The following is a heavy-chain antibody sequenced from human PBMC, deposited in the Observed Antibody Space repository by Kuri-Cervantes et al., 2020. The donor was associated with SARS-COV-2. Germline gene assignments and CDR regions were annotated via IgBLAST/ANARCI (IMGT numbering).Heavy chain of an antibody. J-gene: IGHJ4*02. CDR1: GYTFTSYG. CDR2: ISAYNGNT. D-gene: IGHD6-13*01. Sequence: ASVKVSCKASGYTFTSYGISWVRQAPGQGLEWTGWISAYNGNTNYAQKLQGRVTMTTDTSTSTAYMELRSLRSDDTAVYYCARDRIAAAGFSCQEYWGQGTLVTVSS. CDR3: ARDRIAAAGFSCQEY. V-gene: IGHV1-18*01.